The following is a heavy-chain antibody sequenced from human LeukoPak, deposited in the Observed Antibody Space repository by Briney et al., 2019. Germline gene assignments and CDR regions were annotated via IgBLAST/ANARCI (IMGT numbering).Heavy chain of an antibody. CDR1: GFTFSSYS. Sequence: GGSLRLSCAASGFTFSSYSMNWVRQAPGKGLEWVSYISSSGFTIYYADPVKGRFTISRDNAKNSLYLQMNSLRAEDTAVYYCARGPGHQLTVVWGQGTLVTVSS. D-gene: IGHD2-2*01. J-gene: IGHJ4*02. CDR3: ARGPGHQLTVV. V-gene: IGHV3-48*04. CDR2: ISSSGFTI.